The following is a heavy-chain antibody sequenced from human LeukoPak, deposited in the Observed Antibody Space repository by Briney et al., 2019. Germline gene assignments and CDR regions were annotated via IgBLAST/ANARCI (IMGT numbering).Heavy chain of an antibody. D-gene: IGHD3-16*02. CDR2: IYTSGNN. V-gene: IGHV4-61*02. Sequence: PSETLSLTCTVSGGSISSGSYAWSWFRQPAVKGLEWIGRIYTSGNNNYNPSLKSRVTTSVDTSKNQFSLKPSAVTAADTAVYYCARLSHWFDPWGQGTLVTVSS. CDR3: ARLSHWFDP. CDR1: GGSISSGSYA. J-gene: IGHJ5*02.